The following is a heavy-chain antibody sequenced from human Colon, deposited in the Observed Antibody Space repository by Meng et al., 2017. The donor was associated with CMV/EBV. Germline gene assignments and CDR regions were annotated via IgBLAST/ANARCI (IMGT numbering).Heavy chain of an antibody. V-gene: IGHV3-48*03. CDR2: ISRSGSTI. D-gene: IGHD3-16*01. J-gene: IGHJ6*02. Sequence: GGSLRLSCAASGFTFNIYGMNWVRQAPGKGLEWVSYISRSGSTILYADSVKGRFTISRDNAKNSLYLQMNSLRVEDTADYYCARAPIWAYYGVDVWGQGTTVTVSS. CDR1: GFTFNIYG. CDR3: ARAPIWAYYGVDV.